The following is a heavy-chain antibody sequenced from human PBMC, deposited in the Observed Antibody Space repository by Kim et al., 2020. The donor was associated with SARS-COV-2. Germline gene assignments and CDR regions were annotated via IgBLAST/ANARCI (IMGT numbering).Heavy chain of an antibody. CDR3: ATGDTYCTGGNCYLAY. V-gene: IGHV3-64*01. J-gene: IGHJ4*02. D-gene: IGHD2-15*01. Sequence: SVKGRFTISRDNSKNMLYLQMGSLKHEDMAVYYCATGDTYCTGGNCYLAYWGQGTLVTVSS.